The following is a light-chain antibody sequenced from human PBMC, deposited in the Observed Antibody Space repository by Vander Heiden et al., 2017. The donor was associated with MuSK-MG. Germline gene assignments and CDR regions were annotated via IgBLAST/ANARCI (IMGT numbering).Light chain of an antibody. Sequence: EIVLTQSPATLSLSPGERATLSCRASQSVSSYLAWYQQKPGQAPRLLIYDASNRATGIPARFSGSGCGIDFTLTISSREPEDFAVYYCQQRSNWPPYTFGQGTKLEIK. CDR3: QQRSNWPPYT. CDR2: DAS. J-gene: IGKJ2*01. V-gene: IGKV3-11*01. CDR1: QSVSSY.